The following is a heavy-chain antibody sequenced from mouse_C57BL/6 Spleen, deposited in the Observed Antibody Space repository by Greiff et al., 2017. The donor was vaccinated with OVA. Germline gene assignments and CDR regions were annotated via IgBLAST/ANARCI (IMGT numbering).Heavy chain of an antibody. Sequence: VQLQQPGAELVRPGSSVKLSCKASGYTFTSYWMHWVKQRPIQGLEWIGNIDPSDSDTHYNQKFKDKATLTVDKSSSTAYMQLSSLTSEGSAGDYCARSVCRNYDYWGQGTTRTVSS. CDR1: GYTFTSYW. CDR2: IDPSDSDT. CDR3: ARSVCRNYDY. V-gene: IGHV1-52*01. J-gene: IGHJ2*01. D-gene: IGHD2-5*01.